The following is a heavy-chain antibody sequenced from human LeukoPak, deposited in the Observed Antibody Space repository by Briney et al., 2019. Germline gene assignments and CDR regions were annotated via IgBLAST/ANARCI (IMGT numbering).Heavy chain of an antibody. J-gene: IGHJ4*02. CDR1: GFTFNTVW. D-gene: IGHD3-16*01. Sequence: AGSLRLSCSASGFTFNTVWMTWVRQAPGKGLEWVGRIKSKTDGERSDYAAAVKGRFIISRDDSEDTLYLQMNSLKTDDTAVYYCTTVHGAGPVNFDYWGQGSLVSVSS. CDR2: IKSKTDGERS. CDR3: TTVHGAGPVNFDY. V-gene: IGHV3-15*01.